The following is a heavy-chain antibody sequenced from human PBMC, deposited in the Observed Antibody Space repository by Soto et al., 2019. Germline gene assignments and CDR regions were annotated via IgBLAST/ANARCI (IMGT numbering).Heavy chain of an antibody. CDR3: ARARNRGYSYARDAFDI. D-gene: IGHD5-18*01. V-gene: IGHV1-18*01. Sequence: ASVKVSCKASGYTFTSYGISWVRQAPGQGLEWMGWISAYNGNTNYAQKLQGRVTMTTDTSTSTAYMELRSLRSDDTAVYYCARARNRGYSYARDAFDIWGQGTMVTVSS. CDR1: GYTFTSYG. J-gene: IGHJ3*02. CDR2: ISAYNGNT.